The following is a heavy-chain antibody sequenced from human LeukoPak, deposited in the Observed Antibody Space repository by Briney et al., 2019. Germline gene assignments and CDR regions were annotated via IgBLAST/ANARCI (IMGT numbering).Heavy chain of an antibody. CDR2: IYYSGST. J-gene: IGHJ4*02. CDR1: GGSISSGDYY. CDR3: ARTLKYYYDSSGYYVDY. Sequence: SETLSLTCTVSGGSISSGDYYWSWIRQPPGKGLEWIGYIYYSGSTYYNPSLKSRVTISVDTSKNQFSLKLSSVTAADTAVYYCARTLKYYYDSSGYYVDYWGQGTLVTVSS. D-gene: IGHD3-22*01. V-gene: IGHV4-30-4*01.